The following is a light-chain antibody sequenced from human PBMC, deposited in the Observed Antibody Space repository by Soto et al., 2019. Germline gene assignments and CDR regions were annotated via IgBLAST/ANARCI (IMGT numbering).Light chain of an antibody. CDR1: QSVSSY. Sequence: EIVLTQSPATLSLSPGERATLSCRSSQSVSSYLACYQQKPGQAPRLLIYDASNRATGIPARFSGSGSATDFTLTISSLEPEDFAVYYCQQRRNWPPYTFGQGTKLEIK. V-gene: IGKV3-11*01. CDR2: DAS. J-gene: IGKJ2*01. CDR3: QQRRNWPPYT.